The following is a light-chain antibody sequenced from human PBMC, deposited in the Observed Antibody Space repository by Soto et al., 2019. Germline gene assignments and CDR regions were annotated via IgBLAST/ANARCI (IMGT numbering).Light chain of an antibody. CDR2: EVT. J-gene: IGLJ3*02. CDR1: SSDVGEYTY. V-gene: IGLV2-8*01. CDR3: SADAGINNLMIVV. Sequence: QSALTQPPSASGSPGQSVTISCTGISSDVGEYTYVSWYQQRPGKAPKLLIYEVTKRPSGVPDRFSGSKSGNTASLTVSGLQAADEADYYCSADAGINNLMIVVFGTGTKLTVL.